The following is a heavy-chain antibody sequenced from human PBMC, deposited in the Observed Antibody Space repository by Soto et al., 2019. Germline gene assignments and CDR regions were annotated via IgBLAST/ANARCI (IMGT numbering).Heavy chain of an antibody. J-gene: IGHJ6*02. Sequence: SETLSLTCTVSGGSISSSSYYWGWIRQPPGKGLEWIGSIYYSGSTYYNPSLKSRVTISVDTSKNQFSLKLSSVTAADTAVYYCATPAPAAYYYYGMDVWGQGTTVTVSS. V-gene: IGHV4-39*07. CDR2: IYYSGST. CDR3: ATPAPAAYYYYGMDV. CDR1: GGSISSSSYY. D-gene: IGHD2-2*01.